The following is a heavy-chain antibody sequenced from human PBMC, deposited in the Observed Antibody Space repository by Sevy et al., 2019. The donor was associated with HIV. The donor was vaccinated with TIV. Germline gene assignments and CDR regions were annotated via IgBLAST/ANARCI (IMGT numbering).Heavy chain of an antibody. D-gene: IGHD3-9*01. J-gene: IGHJ6*01. CDR1: GITFSTSG. Sequence: GGSLRLSCVVSGITFSTSGMHWVRQAPGKGLEWVAVISYHGRDKFYADSVKGRSTISRDNSKNILYLQMISLRAEDTAVYYCAKDFTGCHGMDIWGQGTMVTVSS. V-gene: IGHV3-30*18. CDR2: ISYHGRDK. CDR3: AKDFTGCHGMDI.